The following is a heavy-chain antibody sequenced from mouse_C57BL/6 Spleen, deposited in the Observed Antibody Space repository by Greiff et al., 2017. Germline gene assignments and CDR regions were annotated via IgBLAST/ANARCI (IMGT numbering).Heavy chain of an antibody. CDR3: TRNYPYFDY. CDR1: GYTFTDYE. CDR2: IDPETGCT. V-gene: IGHV1-15*01. J-gene: IGHJ2*01. Sequence: QVHVKQSGAELVRPGASVTLSCKASGYTFTDYEMHWVKQTPVHGLEWIGAIDPETGCTAYNQKFKGQAILTADKSSSTAYMELRSLTSEDSAVXYCTRNYPYFDYWGQGTTLTVSS. D-gene: IGHD1-1*02.